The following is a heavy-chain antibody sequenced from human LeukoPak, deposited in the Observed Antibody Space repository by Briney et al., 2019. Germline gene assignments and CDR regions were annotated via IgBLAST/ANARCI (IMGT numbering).Heavy chain of an antibody. J-gene: IGHJ3*02. CDR2: INPNSGGT. D-gene: IGHD4-23*01. Sequence: ASVKVSCKSSGYTFTGYYMHWVRQAPGQGLEWMGWINPNSGGTNYSQTFQGRVTITRDTSISTAYLELSRLRSDDTAVYYFARGRWNDDFDIWGQGTMVTVSS. CDR3: ARGRWNDDFDI. CDR1: GYTFTGYY. V-gene: IGHV1-2*02.